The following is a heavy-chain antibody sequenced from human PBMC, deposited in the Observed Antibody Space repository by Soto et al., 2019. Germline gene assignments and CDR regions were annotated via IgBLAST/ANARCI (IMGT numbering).Heavy chain of an antibody. CDR3: ARGKIAAAAYYYYYGMDV. D-gene: IGHD6-13*01. CDR2: ISAYNGNT. CDR1: GYTFTSYG. Sequence: ASVKVSWKASGYTFTSYGISWVRQAPGQGLEWMGWISAYNGNTNYAQKLQGRVTMTTDTSTSTAYMELRSLRSDDTAVYYCARGKIAAAAYYYYYGMDVWGQGTTVTVSS. J-gene: IGHJ6*02. V-gene: IGHV1-18*01.